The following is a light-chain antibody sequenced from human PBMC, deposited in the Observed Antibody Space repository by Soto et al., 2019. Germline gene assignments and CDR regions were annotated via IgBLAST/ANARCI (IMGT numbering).Light chain of an antibody. Sequence: ESVLTQSAGTLSLSPGERATLSCRASQSVSSSYLAWYQQKPGQAPRLLIYGASSRATGIPDRFSGSGSGTDFTLTISRLEPEDFAVYYCQQYGSSPRLTFGGGTKVDIK. V-gene: IGKV3-20*01. CDR1: QSVSSSY. CDR3: QQYGSSPRLT. J-gene: IGKJ4*01. CDR2: GAS.